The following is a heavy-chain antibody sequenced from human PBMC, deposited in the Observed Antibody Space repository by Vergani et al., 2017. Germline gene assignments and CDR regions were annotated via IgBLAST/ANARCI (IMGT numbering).Heavy chain of an antibody. CDR3: AKVGRSEVAGTFGAFDI. D-gene: IGHD6-19*01. V-gene: IGHV3-21*04. CDR1: GFTFSSYS. J-gene: IGHJ3*02. CDR2: ISSSSSYI. Sequence: EVQLLESGGGLVQPGGSLRLSCAASGFTFSSYSMNWVRQAPGKGLEWVSSISSSSSYIYYADSVKGRFTISRDNSKNTLFLHMNSQRPEDTAVYYCAKVGRSEVAGTFGAFDIWGQGTMVTVSS.